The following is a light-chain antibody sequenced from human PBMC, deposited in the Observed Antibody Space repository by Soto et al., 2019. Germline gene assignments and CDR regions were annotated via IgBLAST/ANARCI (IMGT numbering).Light chain of an antibody. V-gene: IGKV3-20*01. Sequence: EVVLTQSPATLSLSPGERATLSCRANQSVSANYLAWYQQKPGQAPRLLIYGASSRATGIPDRLSGSGSGTDFTLTISRLEPEDFAVFYCHQYGSSPFTFGPGTKVDIK. CDR3: HQYGSSPFT. CDR2: GAS. CDR1: QSVSANY. J-gene: IGKJ3*01.